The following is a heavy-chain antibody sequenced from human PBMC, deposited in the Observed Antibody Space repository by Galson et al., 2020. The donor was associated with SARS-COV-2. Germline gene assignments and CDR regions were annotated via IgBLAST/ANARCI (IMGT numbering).Heavy chain of an antibody. Sequence: SETLSLTCTVSGGSISSGNYYWSWIRQPAGKGLEWIWRIYTTGSTNYNPSLKSRVPITVDTSKHQFSLTVTSVTAAGTALYYCARTGIPGTQHGLDVWGQGTTVTGSS. V-gene: IGHV4-61*02. CDR2: IYTTGST. CDR3: ARTGIPGTQHGLDV. D-gene: IGHD1-7*01. J-gene: IGHJ6*02. CDR1: GGSISSGNYY.